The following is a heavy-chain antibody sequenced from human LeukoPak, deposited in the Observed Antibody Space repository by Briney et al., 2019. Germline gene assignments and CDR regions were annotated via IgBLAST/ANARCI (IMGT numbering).Heavy chain of an antibody. CDR3: ANHGRAFDI. J-gene: IGHJ3*02. CDR1: GGTFSSYA. Sequence: ASVKVSCKASGGTFSSYAISWVRQAPGQGLEWMGWINPNSGGTNYAQKFQGRVTMTRDTSISTAYMELSRLRSDDTAVYYCANHGRAFDIWGQGTMVTVSS. CDR2: INPNSGGT. V-gene: IGHV1-2*02. D-gene: IGHD1-1*01.